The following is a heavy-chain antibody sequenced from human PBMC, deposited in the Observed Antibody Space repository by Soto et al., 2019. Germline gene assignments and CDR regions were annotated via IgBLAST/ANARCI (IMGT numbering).Heavy chain of an antibody. J-gene: IGHJ4*02. CDR3: ARSIVVVTALDY. D-gene: IGHD2-21*02. CDR2: INAGNGNT. Sequence: QVQLVQSGAEEKKPGASVKVSCKASGYTFTSYAMHWVRQAPGQRLEWMGWINAGNGNTKYSQKYQSRVTITRDTSESTADMELSSLSSEDTAVYYCARSIVVVTALDYWGQGPLVTVSS. CDR1: GYTFTSYA. V-gene: IGHV1-3*05.